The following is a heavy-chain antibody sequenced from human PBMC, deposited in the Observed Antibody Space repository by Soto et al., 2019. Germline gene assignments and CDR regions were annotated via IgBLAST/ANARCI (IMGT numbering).Heavy chain of an antibody. J-gene: IGHJ5*02. CDR3: ARWGCSGGSCYFA. Sequence: SETLSLTCAVYGGSFSGYYWSWIRQPPGKGLEWIGEINHSGSTNYNPSLKSRVTISVDTSKNQFSLKLSSVTAADTAVYYCARWGCSGGSCYFAWGQGTLVTVSS. CDR2: INHSGST. V-gene: IGHV4-34*01. CDR1: GGSFSGYY. D-gene: IGHD2-15*01.